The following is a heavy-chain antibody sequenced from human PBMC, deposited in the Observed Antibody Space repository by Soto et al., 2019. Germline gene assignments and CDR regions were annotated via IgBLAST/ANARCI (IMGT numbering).Heavy chain of an antibody. CDR1: GFTFSSYG. CDR2: ISYDGSNK. D-gene: IGHD6-6*01. Sequence: GGSLRLSCAASGFTFSSYGMHWVRQAPGKGLEWVAVISYDGSNKYYADSVKGRFTISRDNSKNTLYLQMNSLRAEDTAVYYCAKVQRVQYSSSPHYGMDVWGQGTTVTVSS. CDR3: AKVQRVQYSSSPHYGMDV. V-gene: IGHV3-30*18. J-gene: IGHJ6*02.